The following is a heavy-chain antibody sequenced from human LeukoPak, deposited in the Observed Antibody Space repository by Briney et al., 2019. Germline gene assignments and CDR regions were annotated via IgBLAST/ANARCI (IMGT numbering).Heavy chain of an antibody. CDR3: AKAHRYSGYDYFDY. Sequence: GGTLRLSCAASGFTFSSYAMSWVRQAPGKGLEWVSAISGSGGSTYYADSVKGRFTISRDNSKNTLYLQMNSLGAEDTAVYYCAKAHRYSGYDYFDYWGQGTLVTVSS. J-gene: IGHJ4*02. CDR1: GFTFSSYA. D-gene: IGHD5-12*01. V-gene: IGHV3-23*01. CDR2: ISGSGGST.